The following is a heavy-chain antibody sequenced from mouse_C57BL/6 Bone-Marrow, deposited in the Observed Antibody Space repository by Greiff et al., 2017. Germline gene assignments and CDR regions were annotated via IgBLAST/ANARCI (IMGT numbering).Heavy chain of an antibody. CDR3: ARRRVYYYGSSFAWFAY. CDR1: GYTFTSYG. Sequence: QVQLQQSGAELARPGASVKLSCKASGYTFTSYGISWVKQRTGQGLEWIGEIYPRSGNTYYNEKFKGKATLTADKSSSTAYMELRSLTSEDSAVYFCARRRVYYYGSSFAWFAYWGQGTLVTVSA. CDR2: IYPRSGNT. D-gene: IGHD1-1*01. J-gene: IGHJ3*01. V-gene: IGHV1-81*01.